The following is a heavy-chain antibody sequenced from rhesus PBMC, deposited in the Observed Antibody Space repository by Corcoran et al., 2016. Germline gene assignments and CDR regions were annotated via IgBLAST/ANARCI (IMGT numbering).Heavy chain of an antibody. CDR1: GFSFSDYY. CDR3: ARRYGSRLYYFDY. Sequence: EVQLVESGGGLAKPGGSLRLSCAASGFSFSDYYMSWVRQAPGMGLVWGAGIIYTGGTTYDAESVKGRFTISRENAKNTLYLQMDSLRAEDTAVYYCARRYGSRLYYFDYWGQGVLVTVSS. CDR2: IIYTGGTT. D-gene: IGHD4-29*01. V-gene: IGHV3S18*01. J-gene: IGHJ4*01.